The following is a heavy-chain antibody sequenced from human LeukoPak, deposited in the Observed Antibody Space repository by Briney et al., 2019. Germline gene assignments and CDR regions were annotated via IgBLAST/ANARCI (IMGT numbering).Heavy chain of an antibody. Sequence: ASVKVSCKASGYTFTSYYMHWVRQAPGQGLEWMGIINTSGGSTSYAQKFQGRVTMTRDKSSSTAYMELSRLTSYDTAIYYCTSNSMVRAVIIMTAYWGQGPLLTVHS. CDR1: GYTFTSYY. D-gene: IGHD3-10*01. J-gene: IGHJ4*02. CDR3: TSNSMVRAVIIMTAY. CDR2: INTSGGST. V-gene: IGHV1-46*01.